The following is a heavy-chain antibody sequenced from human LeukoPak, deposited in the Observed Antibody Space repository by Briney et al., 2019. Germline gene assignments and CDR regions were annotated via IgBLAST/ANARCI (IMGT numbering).Heavy chain of an antibody. CDR1: GFTFSSHA. CDR2: VVGSSDYT. D-gene: IGHD1-14*01. J-gene: IGHJ4*02. V-gene: IGHV3-23*01. Sequence: GGSLRLSCAASGFTFSSHAMNWVRQAPGKGLEWVSVVVGSSDYTHYADSVKGRFTTSRDTSKNTLYLQMSSLRAEDTAVYSCVKEAGGFDYWGQGNLVTVSP. CDR3: VKEAGGFDY.